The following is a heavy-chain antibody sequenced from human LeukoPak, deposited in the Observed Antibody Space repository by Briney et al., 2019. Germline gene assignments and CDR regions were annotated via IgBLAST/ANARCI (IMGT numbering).Heavy chain of an antibody. V-gene: IGHV4-30-4*01. J-gene: IGHJ6*04. D-gene: IGHD5-18*01. CDR2: TYYSGST. Sequence: SQTLSLTCTVSGGTISSCDYYWSWIPQPPGKGLEGIGYTYYSGSTYYNPSLKSRVTISEDTSKNQFSLKLSSVTAADTAVYYCAGYPYGYYYYGMDVWGKGTTVTVSS. CDR3: AGYPYGYYYYGMDV. CDR1: GGTISSCDYY.